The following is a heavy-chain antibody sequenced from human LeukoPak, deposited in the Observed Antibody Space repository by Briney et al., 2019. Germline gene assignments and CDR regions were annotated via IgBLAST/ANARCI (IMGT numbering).Heavy chain of an antibody. Sequence: SETLSLTCTVSGGSISSYYWSWIRQSAGKGLQWIGRIFSSGSTNYNPSLKSRVTMSLDKSKNQFSLKLYSVTAADTAVYYCVRYANYGDYPNWLDPWGQGTLVTVS. CDR3: VRYANYGDYPNWLDP. J-gene: IGHJ5*02. CDR2: IFSSGST. CDR1: GGSISSYY. V-gene: IGHV4-4*07. D-gene: IGHD4-17*01.